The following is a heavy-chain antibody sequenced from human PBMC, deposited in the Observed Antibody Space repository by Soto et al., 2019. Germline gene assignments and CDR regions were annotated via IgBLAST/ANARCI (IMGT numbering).Heavy chain of an antibody. CDR3: AAELDPDYYYSYMAV. CDR2: IYYSGST. D-gene: IGHD1-1*01. Sequence: SETLSLTCTVSGGSISSYYWSWIRQPPGKGLEWIGYIYYSGSTNYNPSLKSRVTISVDTSKTQFSLKLSSVTAADTAVYYCAAELDPDYYYSYMAVWGKGTTVTVSS. J-gene: IGHJ6*03. CDR1: GGSISSYY. V-gene: IGHV4-59*01.